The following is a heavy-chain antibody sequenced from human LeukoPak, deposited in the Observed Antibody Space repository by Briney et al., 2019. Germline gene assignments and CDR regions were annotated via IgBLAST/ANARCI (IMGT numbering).Heavy chain of an antibody. V-gene: IGHV4-59*08. CDR1: GGSISSYY. Sequence: SETLSLTCTVSGGSISSYYWSWIRQPPGKGLEWIGYIYYSGSTNYNPSLKSRVTISVDTSKNQFSLKLSSVTAADTAVYYCARLIYGGNDYFDYWAREPWSPSPQ. D-gene: IGHD4-23*01. CDR3: ARLIYGGNDYFDY. CDR2: IYYSGST. J-gene: IGHJ4*02.